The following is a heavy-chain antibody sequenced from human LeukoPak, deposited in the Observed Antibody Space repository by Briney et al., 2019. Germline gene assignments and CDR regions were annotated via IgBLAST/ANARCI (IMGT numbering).Heavy chain of an antibody. V-gene: IGHV3-53*01. CDR3: AKAYYFGSGTYYYYYMDV. CDR1: GFTVSDNY. CDR2: LYGGGDT. Sequence: GGSLRLSCAASGFTVSDNYMTWVRQAPGKGLEWVSSLYGGGDTYYADSVKGRFTISRDNSKNTLYLQMNSLRAEDTAVYYCAKAYYFGSGTYYYYYMDVWGKGTTVTVSS. D-gene: IGHD3-10*01. J-gene: IGHJ6*03.